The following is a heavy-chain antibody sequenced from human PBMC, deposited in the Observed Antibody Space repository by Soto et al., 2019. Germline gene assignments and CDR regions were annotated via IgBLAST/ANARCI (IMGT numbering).Heavy chain of an antibody. CDR1: GFTFSSYW. CDR3: ARDYDFWSGSHSNWFDP. V-gene: IGHV3-7*01. CDR2: IKQDGSEK. D-gene: IGHD3-3*01. Sequence: GGSLRLSCAASGFTFSSYWMSWVRQAPGKGLEWVANIKQDGSEKYYVDSVKGRFTISRDNAKNSLYLQMNSLRAEDTAVYYCARDYDFWSGSHSNWFDPWGQGTLVTVSS. J-gene: IGHJ5*02.